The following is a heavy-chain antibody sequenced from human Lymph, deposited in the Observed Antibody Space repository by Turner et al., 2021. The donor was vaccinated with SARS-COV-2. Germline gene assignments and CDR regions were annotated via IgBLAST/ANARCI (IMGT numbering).Heavy chain of an antibody. CDR1: GFTFSSYG. Sequence: QVQLVESGGGVVQPGRSLRLSCAASGFTFSSYGMHWVRQAPGKGLGWVAVISYDGSNKYYADSVKGRFTISRDNSKNTLYLQMNSLRAEDTAVYYCAKDGGGYFDYWGQGTLVTVSS. V-gene: IGHV3-30*18. CDR3: AKDGGGYFDY. D-gene: IGHD3-10*01. J-gene: IGHJ4*02. CDR2: ISYDGSNK.